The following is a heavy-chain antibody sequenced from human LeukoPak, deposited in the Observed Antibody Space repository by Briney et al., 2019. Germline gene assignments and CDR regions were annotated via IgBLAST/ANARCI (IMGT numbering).Heavy chain of an antibody. CDR3: ARTYDYYFYGMDV. V-gene: IGHV3-30-3*02. CDR1: GFTFSSSA. J-gene: IGHJ6*02. D-gene: IGHD4-17*01. Sequence: GGSLRLSCAASGFTFSSSAMHWVRQAPGKGLEWVAVISYDGSNKYYADSVKGRFTISRDNSKNTLYLQMNSLRVEDTAVYYCARTYDYYFYGMDVWGQGTTVTVSS. CDR2: ISYDGSNK.